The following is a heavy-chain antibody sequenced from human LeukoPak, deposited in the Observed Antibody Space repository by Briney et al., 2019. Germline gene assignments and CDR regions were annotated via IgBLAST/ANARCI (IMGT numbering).Heavy chain of an antibody. D-gene: IGHD3-3*01. Sequence: ASVKVSCKVSGYTLTELSMHWVRQAPGKGLEWMGGFDPEDGETIYAQKFQGRVTMTEDTSTDTAYMELSSLRSEDTAVYYCATVGFITIFGVANEVDYWGQGTLVTVSS. CDR3: ATVGFITIFGVANEVDY. CDR2: FDPEDGET. V-gene: IGHV1-24*01. CDR1: GYTLTELS. J-gene: IGHJ4*02.